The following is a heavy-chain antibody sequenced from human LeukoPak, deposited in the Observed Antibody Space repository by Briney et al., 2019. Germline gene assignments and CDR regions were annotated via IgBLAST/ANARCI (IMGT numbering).Heavy chain of an antibody. V-gene: IGHV3-20*04. J-gene: IGHJ5*02. Sequence: GGSLRLSCAASGFTFDDYGMSWVRQAPGKGLEWVSGINWNGGSTGYADSVEGRFTISRDNAKNSLYLQMNSLRAEDTALYYCATTFPPDYYDSSGYEFSWGQGTLVTVSS. D-gene: IGHD3-22*01. CDR3: ATTFPPDYYDSSGYEFS. CDR1: GFTFDDYG. CDR2: INWNGGST.